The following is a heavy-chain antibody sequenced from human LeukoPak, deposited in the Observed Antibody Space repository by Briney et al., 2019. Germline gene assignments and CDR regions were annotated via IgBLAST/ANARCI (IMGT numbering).Heavy chain of an antibody. D-gene: IGHD6-19*01. Sequence: ASVKVSFKAFEYTFTGYFMHWVRQAPGQGLEWMGWINPNSGGTNYAQKFQGRVTMTRDTSISTAYMELSRLKSDDTAVYYCARVRPYSSGWNFDYWGQGTLLTVSS. CDR3: ARVRPYSSGWNFDY. V-gene: IGHV1-2*02. J-gene: IGHJ4*02. CDR1: EYTFTGYF. CDR2: INPNSGGT.